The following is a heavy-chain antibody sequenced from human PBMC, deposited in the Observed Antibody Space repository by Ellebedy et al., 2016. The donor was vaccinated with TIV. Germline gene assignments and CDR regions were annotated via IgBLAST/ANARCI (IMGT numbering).Heavy chain of an antibody. CDR3: AKGQWDLTT. CDR2: ISFNGGNT. D-gene: IGHD1-26*01. V-gene: IGHV3-30*18. CDR1: GFIFSNAW. J-gene: IGHJ4*02. Sequence: GGSLRLSXAASGFIFSNAWMTWVRQAPGKGLEWVALISFNGGNTFYADSVKGRFTISRDNSKNTLYLQMNSLRTEDTAVYYCAKGQWDLTTWGQGILVTVSS.